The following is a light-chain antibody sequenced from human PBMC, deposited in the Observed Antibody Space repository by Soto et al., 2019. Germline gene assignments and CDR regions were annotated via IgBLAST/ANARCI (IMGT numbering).Light chain of an antibody. CDR3: QQYGSSPIT. CDR2: GAS. J-gene: IGKJ5*01. CDR1: QSVSSN. V-gene: IGKV3-15*01. Sequence: EIVMTQSPATLSVSPGERATLSCRASQSVSSNLAWYQQKPGQAPRLLIYGASTRATGIPARFSGSGSGTEFTLTISSLQSEDFAVYYCQQYGSSPITFGQGKRLEIK.